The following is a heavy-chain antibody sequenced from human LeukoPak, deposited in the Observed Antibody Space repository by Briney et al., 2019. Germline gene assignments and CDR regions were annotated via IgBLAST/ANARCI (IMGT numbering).Heavy chain of an antibody. CDR3: AKDRCSNGVGCYYYYMDV. J-gene: IGHJ6*03. Sequence: PGGSLRLSCAASRFTFSSYGMHWVRRAPGKGLEWVAYIQYDGSNAQYADSVKGRFSIPRDSSKNILYLQMNSLRAEDTAVYYCAKDRCSNGVGCYYYYMDVWGKGTTVTISS. V-gene: IGHV3-30*02. D-gene: IGHD2-8*01. CDR1: RFTFSSYG. CDR2: IQYDGSNA.